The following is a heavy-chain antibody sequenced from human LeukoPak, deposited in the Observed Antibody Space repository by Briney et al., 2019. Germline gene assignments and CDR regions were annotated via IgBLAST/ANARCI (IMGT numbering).Heavy chain of an antibody. CDR2: IYNSGST. D-gene: IGHD3-16*01. CDR3: ARDSDVPFDY. V-gene: IGHV4-59*12. Sequence: SETLSLTCTVSGGSISSSYWSWIRQPPGKGLEWIGYIYNSGSTNYNPSLESRITISVDTSKNQFSLKLSSVTAEDTAVYYCARDSDVPFDYWGQGTLVTVSS. CDR1: GGSISSSY. J-gene: IGHJ4*02.